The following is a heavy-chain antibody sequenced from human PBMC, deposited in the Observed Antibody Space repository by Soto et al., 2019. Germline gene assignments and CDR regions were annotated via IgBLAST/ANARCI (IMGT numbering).Heavy chain of an antibody. CDR2: IIPIFGTA. Sequence: QAQLEQSGGEGKKPGSSVKVSCKASRVAFSKFIVTWVRQAPGLGLEWVGGIIPIFGTANYAQKFQGRVTITAKETTSTSYMEVNNLRSEDTAVYYCAKVRYSSPMGYYYGMDVWGQGTTVTVSS. D-gene: IGHD6-19*01. CDR1: RVAFSKFI. J-gene: IGHJ6*02. CDR3: AKVRYSSPMGYYYGMDV. V-gene: IGHV1-69*01.